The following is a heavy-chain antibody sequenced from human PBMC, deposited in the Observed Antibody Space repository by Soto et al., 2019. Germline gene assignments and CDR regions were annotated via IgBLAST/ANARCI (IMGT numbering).Heavy chain of an antibody. Sequence: ASVTVSCKTSVYTFTSYDINWVRQATGQGLEWMGWMNPNSGNTGYAQKFQGRVTMTRNTSISTAYMELSSLRSEDTAVYYCARAGYCSSTSCYDYWGQGTLVTVSS. D-gene: IGHD2-2*01. V-gene: IGHV1-8*01. CDR2: MNPNSGNT. CDR1: VYTFTSYD. CDR3: ARAGYCSSTSCYDY. J-gene: IGHJ4*02.